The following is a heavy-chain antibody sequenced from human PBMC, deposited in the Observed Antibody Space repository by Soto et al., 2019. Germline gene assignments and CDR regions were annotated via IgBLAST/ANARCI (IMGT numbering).Heavy chain of an antibody. V-gene: IGHV1-2*04. D-gene: IGHD1-26*01. CDR1: GDSFNDYY. J-gene: IGHJ6*03. Sequence: QVQLVQSGAEVRKPGASVTVSCRSSGDSFNDYYIHWVRQAPGQGFEWMGWINPNGGVTKYAQKFQGWISMTRDTSIRTVYMQLSRLRSDDTPVYYCARESVGATATLDYYYFYMDVWGTGTTVTVSS. CDR2: INPNGGVT. CDR3: ARESVGATATLDYYYFYMDV.